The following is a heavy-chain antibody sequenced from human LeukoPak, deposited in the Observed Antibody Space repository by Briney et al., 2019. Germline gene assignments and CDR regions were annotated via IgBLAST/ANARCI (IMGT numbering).Heavy chain of an antibody. Sequence: SETLSLTCTVSGGSISSSSYYWGWIRQPPGKGLEWIGSIYYSGSTYYNPSLESRVTISVDTSKNQFSLKLSSVTAADTAVYYCARQLPNGSGSYIGGYNWFDPRGQGTLVTVSS. CDR1: GGSISSSSYY. D-gene: IGHD3-10*01. V-gene: IGHV4-39*01. J-gene: IGHJ5*02. CDR3: ARQLPNGSGSYIGGYNWFDP. CDR2: IYYSGST.